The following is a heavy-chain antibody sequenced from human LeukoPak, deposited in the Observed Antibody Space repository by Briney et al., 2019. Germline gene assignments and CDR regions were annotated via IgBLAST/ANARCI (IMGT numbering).Heavy chain of an antibody. V-gene: IGHV1-2*02. J-gene: IGHJ4*02. CDR3: ARLSTPNLYYFDY. D-gene: IGHD3-16*02. Sequence: ASVKVSCKASGYTFTGYYMHWVRQAPGQGLEWMGWINPNSGVTYYAQKFQGRVSMTRDTTISTAYMEVSRLRSDDSALYYCARLSTPNLYYFDYWGQGTLVTVSS. CDR1: GYTFTGYY. CDR2: INPNSGVT.